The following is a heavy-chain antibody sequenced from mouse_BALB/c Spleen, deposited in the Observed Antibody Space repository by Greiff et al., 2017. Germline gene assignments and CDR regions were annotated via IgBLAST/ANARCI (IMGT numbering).Heavy chain of an antibody. Sequence: QVQLQQSGAELARPGASVSLSCTASGYTFTSYWMQWVKQRLGQGLEWIGAIYPGDGDTRYTQKFKGKATLTADKSSSTAYMQLSSLASEDSAVYYCARGKDYCYAMDYWGQGTSVTVSS. CDR1: GYTFTSYW. CDR3: ARGKDYCYAMDY. V-gene: IGHV1-87*01. CDR2: IYPGDGDT. J-gene: IGHJ4*01.